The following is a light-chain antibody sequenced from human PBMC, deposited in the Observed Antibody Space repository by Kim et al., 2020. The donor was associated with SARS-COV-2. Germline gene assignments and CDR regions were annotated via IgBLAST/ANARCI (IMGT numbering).Light chain of an antibody. CDR2: DVS. CDR3: SSFTSSNTCV. CDR1: SSDVGASNY. J-gene: IGLJ1*01. Sequence: GQSITISCSGGSSDVGASNYVSWYQQHPGKAPKLMIYDVSERPSGVSNRFSGSKSGNTASLTISGLQAEDEADYYCSSFTSSNTCVFGTGTKVTVL. V-gene: IGLV2-14*04.